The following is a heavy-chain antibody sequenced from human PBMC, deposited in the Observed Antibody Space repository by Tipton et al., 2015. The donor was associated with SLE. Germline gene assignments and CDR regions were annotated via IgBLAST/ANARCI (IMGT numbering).Heavy chain of an antibody. CDR3: ARVLGGKLGY. J-gene: IGHJ4*02. CDR1: GGSISSSSYY. CDR2: INHSGST. Sequence: PGLVKPSETLSLTCTVSGGSISSSSYYWGWIRQPPGKGLEWIGEINHSGSTNYNPSLKSRVTISVDTSKNQFSLKLSSVTAADTAVYYCARVLGGKLGYWGQGTLVTVSS. D-gene: IGHD3-16*01. V-gene: IGHV4-39*07.